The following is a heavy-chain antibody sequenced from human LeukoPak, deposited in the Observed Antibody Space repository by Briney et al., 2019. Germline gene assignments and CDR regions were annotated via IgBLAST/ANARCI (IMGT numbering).Heavy chain of an antibody. D-gene: IGHD1-1*01. CDR3: ARDPTGTELDY. Sequence: KSSETLSLTCTVSGGSISSYYWSWIRQPPGKGLEWIGYIYYSGSTNYNPSLKSRVTISVDTSKNQFSLKLSSVTAADTAVYYCARDPTGTELDYWGQGTLVTVSS. J-gene: IGHJ4*02. V-gene: IGHV4-59*01. CDR1: GGSISSYY. CDR2: IYYSGST.